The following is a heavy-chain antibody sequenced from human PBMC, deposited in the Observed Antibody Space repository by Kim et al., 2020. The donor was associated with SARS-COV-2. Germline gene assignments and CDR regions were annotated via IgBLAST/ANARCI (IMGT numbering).Heavy chain of an antibody. Sequence: GGSLRLSCAASGFTFSSYAMSWVRQAPGKGLEWVSAISGSGGSTYYADSVKGRFTISRDNSKNTVYLQMNSLRAEDTAVYYCAKEAWFGELSLYYFDYWGQGTLVTVSS. D-gene: IGHD3-10*01. J-gene: IGHJ4*02. CDR2: ISGSGGST. CDR1: GFTFSSYA. CDR3: AKEAWFGELSLYYFDY. V-gene: IGHV3-23*01.